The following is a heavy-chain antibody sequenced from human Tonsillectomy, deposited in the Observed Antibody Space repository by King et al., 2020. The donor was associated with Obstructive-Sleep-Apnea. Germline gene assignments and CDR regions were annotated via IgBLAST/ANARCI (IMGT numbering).Heavy chain of an antibody. CDR2: ISYDGNNK. CDR1: GFTFSNYG. J-gene: IGHJ6*02. Sequence: VQLVESGGGVVQPGRSLRLSCAASGFTFSNYGMHWVRQAPGKGLEWVAVISYDGNNKYYADSVKGRFTISRDNSKNTLYLQMNSLRDEDTAVYSCVKGQGYYYYGMDVWGQGTTVTVSS. V-gene: IGHV3-30*18. CDR3: VKGQGYYYYGMDV.